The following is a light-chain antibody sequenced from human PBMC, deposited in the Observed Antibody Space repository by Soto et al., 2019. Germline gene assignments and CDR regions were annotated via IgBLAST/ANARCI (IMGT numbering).Light chain of an antibody. J-gene: IGLJ1*01. CDR2: EGT. CDR3: CSYAGSSIFYV. Sequence: QSALTQPASVSGSPGQSITISCTGTNSDVGSYNLVSWYQHHPGKAPKLMIYEGTKRPSGVSNRFSGSKSGNTASLTISGLQAEDEADYYCCSYAGSSIFYVFGTGTKLTVL. CDR1: NSDVGSYNL. V-gene: IGLV2-23*01.